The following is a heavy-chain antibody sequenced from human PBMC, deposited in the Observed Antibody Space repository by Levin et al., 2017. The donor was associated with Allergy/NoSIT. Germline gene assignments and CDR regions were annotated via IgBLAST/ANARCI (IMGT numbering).Heavy chain of an antibody. J-gene: IGHJ4*02. CDR1: GFTFSSYG. V-gene: IGHV3-33*01. CDR2: IWYDGSNK. D-gene: IGHD3-22*01. Sequence: PGESLKISCAASGFTFSSYGMHWVRQAPGKGLEWVAVIWYDGSNKYYADSVKGRFTIYRDNSKNTLYLQMNSLRAEDTAVYYCAREGYYYDSSGDSGGDYFDYWGQGTLVTVSS. CDR3: AREGYYYDSSGDSGGDYFDY.